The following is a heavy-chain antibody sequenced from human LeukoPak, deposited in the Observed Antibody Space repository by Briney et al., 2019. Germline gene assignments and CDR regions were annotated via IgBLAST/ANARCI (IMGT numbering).Heavy chain of an antibody. CDR1: GFTFSSYA. CDR3: ARAYDFWSSPMDV. CDR2: ISYDGSNK. J-gene: IGHJ6*03. Sequence: GGSLRLSCAASGFTFSSYAMHWVRQAPGKGLEWVAVISYDGSNKYYADSVKGRFTISRDNSKNTLYLQMNSLRAEDTAVYYCARAYDFWSSPMDVWGKGTTVTVSS. D-gene: IGHD3-3*01. V-gene: IGHV3-30*04.